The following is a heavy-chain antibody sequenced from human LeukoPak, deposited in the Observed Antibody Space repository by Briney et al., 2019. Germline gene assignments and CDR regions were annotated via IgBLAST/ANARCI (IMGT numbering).Heavy chain of an antibody. D-gene: IGHD3-9*01. J-gene: IGHJ4*02. CDR2: ISYDGSNK. CDR1: GFTFNNFG. Sequence: PGGSLRLSCAASGFTFNNFGMQWVRQTPGKGLEWVAVISYDGSNKFYADSVRGRFTISRDNSKNTLFLQMNSLRPEDTAVYYCARGPDYDILADYFDYWGQGTLVTVSS. V-gene: IGHV3-30*03. CDR3: ARGPDYDILADYFDY.